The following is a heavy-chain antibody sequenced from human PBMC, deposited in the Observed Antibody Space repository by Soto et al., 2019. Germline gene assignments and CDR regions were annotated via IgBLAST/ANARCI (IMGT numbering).Heavy chain of an antibody. D-gene: IGHD3-3*01. CDR1: GFTFSDHY. V-gene: IGHV3-72*01. Sequence: GGSLRLSCAASGFTFSDHYMDWVRQAPGKGLEWLGRTRNKANSYTTEYAASVKGRFIISRDDSRNSLYLQMNSLKTKDTAVYYCARISTFEGMDVWGQGTTVTVSS. J-gene: IGHJ6*02. CDR3: ARISTFEGMDV. CDR2: TRNKANSYTT.